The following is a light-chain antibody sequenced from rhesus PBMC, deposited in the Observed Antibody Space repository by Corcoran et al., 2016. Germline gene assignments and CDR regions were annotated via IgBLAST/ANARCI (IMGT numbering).Light chain of an antibody. Sequence: DIQMTQSPSSLSASVGDRVTITCRASQGITNDLAWYQKKPGETPKLLIYEAASWQGGIPSRFSGSGSGTDFPLTISILQPEDCATYYCQHYYSTPFTFGPETKLDIK. CDR1: QGITND. CDR3: QHYYSTPFT. CDR2: EAA. J-gene: IGKJ3*01. V-gene: IGKV1-21*01.